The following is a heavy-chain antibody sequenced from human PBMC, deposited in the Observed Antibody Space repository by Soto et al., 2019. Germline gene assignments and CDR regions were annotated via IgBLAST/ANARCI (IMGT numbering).Heavy chain of an antibody. Sequence: QVQLVESGGGVVQPGRSLRLSCAASGFTFSSYGMHWVRQAPGKGLEWVAVISYDGSNKYYADSVKGRFTISRDHSKNTLYRQMNSLRAEDTAVYYCAHDSPSIAVAGQNDYWGQGTLVTVSS. CDR2: ISYDGSNK. V-gene: IGHV3-30*18. CDR1: GFTFSSYG. D-gene: IGHD6-19*01. CDR3: AHDSPSIAVAGQNDY. J-gene: IGHJ4*02.